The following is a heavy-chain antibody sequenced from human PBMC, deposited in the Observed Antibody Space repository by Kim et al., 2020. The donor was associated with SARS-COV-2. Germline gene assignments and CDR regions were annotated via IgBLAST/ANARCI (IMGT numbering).Heavy chain of an antibody. J-gene: IGHJ6*02. V-gene: IGHV3-33*03. CDR1: GFIFGHYG. Sequence: GGSLRLSCAASGFIFGHYGMHWVRQAPGKGLEWVAIIWYDGTNKYYADSVKGRFTISRDNSRNTVYLQMNSLTAEDTAVYYCAKDVCPSYCSSGTCYCYYYYGMDVWGQGTTVTVSS. D-gene: IGHD6-19*01. CDR2: IWYDGTNK. CDR3: AKDVCPSYCSSGTCYCYYYYGMDV.